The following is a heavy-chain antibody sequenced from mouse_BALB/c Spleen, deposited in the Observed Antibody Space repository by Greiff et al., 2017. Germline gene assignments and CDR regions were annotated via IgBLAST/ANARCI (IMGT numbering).Heavy chain of an antibody. J-gene: IGHJ2*01. CDR1: GYTFTSYW. Sequence: VQLQQSGAELAKPGASVKMSCKASGYTFTSYWMHWVKQRPGQGLEWIGYINPSTGYTEYNQKFKDKATLTADKSSSTAYMQLSSLTSEDSAVYYCARMDRITTVFDYWGQGTTLTVSS. CDR2: INPSTGYT. D-gene: IGHD1-1*01. V-gene: IGHV1-7*01. CDR3: ARMDRITTVFDY.